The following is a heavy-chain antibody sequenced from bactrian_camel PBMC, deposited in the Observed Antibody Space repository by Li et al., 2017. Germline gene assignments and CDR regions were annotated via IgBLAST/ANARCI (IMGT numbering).Heavy chain of an antibody. D-gene: IGHD2*01. Sequence: DVQLVESGGGLVQPGGSLRLSCAASGFTFSDYAMTWVRQAPGKALEWISSIDHGLSSTYYADSVKGRFTISRDNAKTTLYLQLNSLKTEDTGMYYCAKNQRGGSYYPDYNAWGQGTQVTVS. CDR1: GFTFSDYA. J-gene: IGHJ6*01. V-gene: IGHV3S31*01. CDR3: AKNQRGGSYYPDYNA. CDR2: IDHGLSST.